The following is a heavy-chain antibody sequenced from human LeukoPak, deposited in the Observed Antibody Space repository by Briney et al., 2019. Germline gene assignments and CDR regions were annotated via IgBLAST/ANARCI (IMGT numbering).Heavy chain of an antibody. CDR2: VSGSACSI. Sequence: GRSLRLSCAAPGFTVSSYAMSWARHAQGKWMDWVAAVSGSACSIYYADSVKGRFTVSRDNSKNTLYLEMNSLRAEDTALYYCARHGTASDTTGYFFWHWGQGTLVTVSS. CDR1: GFTVSSYA. V-gene: IGHV3-23*01. J-gene: IGHJ4*02. CDR3: ARHGTASDTTGYFFWH. D-gene: IGHD3-22*01.